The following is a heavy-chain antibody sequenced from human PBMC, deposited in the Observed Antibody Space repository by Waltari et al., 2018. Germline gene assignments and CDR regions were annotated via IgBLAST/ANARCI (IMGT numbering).Heavy chain of an antibody. V-gene: IGHV1-2*06. D-gene: IGHD6-13*01. J-gene: IGHJ4*02. CDR1: GYTFTGYY. Sequence: QVQLVQSGAEVKKPGASVKVSCKASGYTFTGYYMHWVRQAPGQGLEWMGRINPNSGGTNYAQKVQGRVTMTRDTSISTAYMELSRLRSDDTAVYYCARFATTGIAAAGDYWGQGTLVTVSS. CDR3: ARFATTGIAAAGDY. CDR2: INPNSGGT.